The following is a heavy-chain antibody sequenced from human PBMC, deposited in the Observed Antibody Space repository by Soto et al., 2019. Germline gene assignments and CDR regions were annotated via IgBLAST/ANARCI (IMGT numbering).Heavy chain of an antibody. D-gene: IGHD3-3*01. CDR1: GFSLSTSGMC. V-gene: IGHV2-70*11. Sequence: SGPTLVNPTQTLTLTCTFSGFSLSTSGMCVSWIRQPPGKALEWLARIDWDDDKYYSTSLKTRLTISKDTSKNQVVLTMTNMDPVDTATYYCARTPYYDFWSGYPGAFDPWGQGTLVTVSS. CDR3: ARTPYYDFWSGYPGAFDP. J-gene: IGHJ5*02. CDR2: IDWDDDK.